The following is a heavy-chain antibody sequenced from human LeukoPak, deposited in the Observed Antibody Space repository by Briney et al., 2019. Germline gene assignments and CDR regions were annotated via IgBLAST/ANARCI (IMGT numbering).Heavy chain of an antibody. D-gene: IGHD4-17*01. V-gene: IGHV3-48*03. CDR3: ARWGMTTTVTTQIYYYYGMDV. Sequence: PGGSLRLSCAASGFTFSSYEMNWVRQAPGKGLEWVSYISSSGSTIYYADSVEGRFTISRDNAKNSLYLQMNSLRAEDTAVYYCARWGMTTTVTTQIYYYYGMDVWGQGTTVTVSS. CDR1: GFTFSSYE. J-gene: IGHJ6*02. CDR2: ISSSGSTI.